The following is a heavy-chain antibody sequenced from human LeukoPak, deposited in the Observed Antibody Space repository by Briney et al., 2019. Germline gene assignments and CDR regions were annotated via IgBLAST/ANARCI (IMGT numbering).Heavy chain of an antibody. CDR2: ISYDGSTK. D-gene: IGHD3-22*01. V-gene: IGHV3-30*03. CDR3: ARDPYDSSWGLCYFDY. Sequence: GGSLRLSCAASGFTFSSYGIHWVRQSPGKGLEWVAVISYDGSTKYYADSVKGRFTISRDSSQNTVYLQMNSLRAEDTAVYYCARDPYDSSWGLCYFDYWGQGNLVTVSS. J-gene: IGHJ4*02. CDR1: GFTFSSYG.